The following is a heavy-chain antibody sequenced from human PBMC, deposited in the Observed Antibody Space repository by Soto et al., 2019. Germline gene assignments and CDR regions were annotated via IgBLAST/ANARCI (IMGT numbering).Heavy chain of an antibody. CDR3: ARWGTTGGLEV. CDR2: TSHDGSNK. J-gene: IGHJ1*01. V-gene: IGHV3-33*05. CDR1: GFTFRSYV. Sequence: QVQLVESGGGVVQPGTSLRLSCVGSGFTFRSYVIHWVRQAPGKGLEWVALTSHDGSNKDYGDSVKGRFTISRDNSRNTVDLQMDSLRREDTALYYCARWGTTGGLEVWGQGTLVSVSS. D-gene: IGHD3-16*01.